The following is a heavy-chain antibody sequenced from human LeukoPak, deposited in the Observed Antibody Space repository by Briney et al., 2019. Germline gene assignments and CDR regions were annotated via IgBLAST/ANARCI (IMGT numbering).Heavy chain of an antibody. CDR2: IYSGGST. V-gene: IGHV3-53*01. CDR3: ARDQFGSGRLDY. J-gene: IGHJ4*02. Sequence: GGSLRLSCAASGLTVSSSYMRWVRQAPGKGLEWVSVIYSGGSTYYADSVKGRFTISRDNSKNTLYLQMNSLRAEDTAVYYCARDQFGSGRLDYWGQGTLVTVSS. D-gene: IGHD3-10*01. CDR1: GLTVSSSY.